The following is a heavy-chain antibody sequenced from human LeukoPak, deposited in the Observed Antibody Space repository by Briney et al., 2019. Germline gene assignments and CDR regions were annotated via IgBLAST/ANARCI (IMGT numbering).Heavy chain of an antibody. CDR2: IISNGGST. CDR3: ARVKMGATVSDYYYYYMDV. V-gene: IGHV3-64*02. D-gene: IGHD1-26*01. Sequence: GGSLRLSCAASGFTFSAYTMHWVRQAPGKGLECVSAIISNGGSTHYADSVKGRFSISRDNSKNTLYLQMGSLRAEDMAVCYCARVKMGATVSDYYYYYMDVWGKGTTVTVSS. J-gene: IGHJ6*03. CDR1: GFTFSAYT.